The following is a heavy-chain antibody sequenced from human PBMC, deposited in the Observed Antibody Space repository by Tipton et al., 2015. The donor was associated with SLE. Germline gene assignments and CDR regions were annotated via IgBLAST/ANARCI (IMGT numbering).Heavy chain of an antibody. Sequence: TLSLTCTVSGDSITSSSYYWGWIRQPPGKGLEWIGRSGSTYYNPSLKSRVSTSVDTSKNQFSLKLTSVTAADTAVYYCARHFPRHYDSRTYSEAFDIWCQGTMVTVSS. CDR1: GDSITSSSYY. V-gene: IGHV4-39*01. CDR3: ARHFPRHYDSRTYSEAFDI. CDR2: SGST. J-gene: IGHJ3*02. D-gene: IGHD3-22*01.